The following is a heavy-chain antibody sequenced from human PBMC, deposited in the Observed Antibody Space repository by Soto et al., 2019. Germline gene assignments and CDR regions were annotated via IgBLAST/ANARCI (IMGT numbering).Heavy chain of an antibody. J-gene: IGHJ6*03. V-gene: IGHV5-51*01. D-gene: IGHD6-6*01. CDR2: IYPGDSDT. CDR1: GYSFTSYW. CDR3: ARSLVPIAARLGYYYYYMDV. Sequence: GESLKISCKGSGYSFTSYWIGWVRQMPGKGLEWMGIIYPGDSDTRYSPSFQGQVTISADKSISTAYLQWSSLKASDTAMYYCARSLVPIAARLGYYYYYMDVWGKGTTVTVS.